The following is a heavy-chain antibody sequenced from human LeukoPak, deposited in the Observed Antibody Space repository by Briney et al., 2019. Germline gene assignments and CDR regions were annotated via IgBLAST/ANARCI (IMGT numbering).Heavy chain of an antibody. CDR2: ISGNGDST. D-gene: IGHD3-22*01. CDR3: ARVTDYYDSSGYPDY. CDR1: GFTSRNYA. Sequence: GGSLRLSCSASGFTSRNYAMNWVRQAPGKGLEWVSAISGNGDSTYYADSVKGRFTISRDNSKNTLYLQMNSLRAEDTAVYYCARVTDYYDSSGYPDYWGQGTLVTVSS. J-gene: IGHJ4*02. V-gene: IGHV3-23*01.